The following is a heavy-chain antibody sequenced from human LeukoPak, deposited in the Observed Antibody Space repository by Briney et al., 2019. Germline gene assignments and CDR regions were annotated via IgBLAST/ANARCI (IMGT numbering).Heavy chain of an antibody. Sequence: SETLSLTCAVYGGSFSGYYWSWIRQPPGKGLEWIGEINHSGSTNYNPSLKSRVTISVDTSKNQFSLKLSSVTAADTAVYYCARRAFRWFGEFFDYWGQGTLVTVSS. J-gene: IGHJ4*02. CDR2: INHSGST. CDR3: ARRAFRWFGEFFDY. CDR1: GGSFSGYY. V-gene: IGHV4-34*01. D-gene: IGHD3-10*01.